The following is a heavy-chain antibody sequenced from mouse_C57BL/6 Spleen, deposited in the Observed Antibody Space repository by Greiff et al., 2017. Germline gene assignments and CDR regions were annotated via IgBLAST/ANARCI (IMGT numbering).Heavy chain of an antibody. CDR3: ARITTVVATDYYFDY. D-gene: IGHD1-1*01. Sequence: VQLQQPGAELVKPGASVKMSCKASGYTFTSYWITWVKQRPGHGLEWIGDIYPGSGSTNYNEKFKSKATLTVDTSSSTAYMQLSSLTSEDSAVYYCARITTVVATDYYFDYWGQGTTLTVSS. CDR2: IYPGSGST. J-gene: IGHJ2*01. V-gene: IGHV1-55*01. CDR1: GYTFTSYW.